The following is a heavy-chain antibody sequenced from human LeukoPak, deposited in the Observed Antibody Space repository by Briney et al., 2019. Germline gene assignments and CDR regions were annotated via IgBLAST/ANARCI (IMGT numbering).Heavy chain of an antibody. V-gene: IGHV4-59*01. Sequence: PSETLSLTCTVSGDSFSSYYWSCIHQPPGKELQWIVYIYYSRSTNYNPSLNSRVTISADTSNNHFSLKLSTATAADAAVYYYARSWGEITIEFGPWGQGTLVTVSS. J-gene: IGHJ5*02. CDR1: GDSFSSYY. CDR3: ARSWGEITIEFGP. D-gene: IGHD6-13*01. CDR2: IYYSRST.